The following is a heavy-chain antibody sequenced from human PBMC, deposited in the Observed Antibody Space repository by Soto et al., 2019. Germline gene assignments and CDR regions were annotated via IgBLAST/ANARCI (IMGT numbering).Heavy chain of an antibody. CDR3: AKDSPRSGVEYYFDY. CDR1: GFTFSSYA. D-gene: IGHD3-3*01. Sequence: EVQLLESGGGLVQPGGSLSLSCAASGFTFSSYAMSWVRQAPGKGLEWVSAISGSGGSTYYADSVKGRFTISRDNSKNTLYLQMNSLRAEDTAVYYCAKDSPRSGVEYYFDYWCQGTLVTVSS. J-gene: IGHJ4*02. CDR2: ISGSGGST. V-gene: IGHV3-23*01.